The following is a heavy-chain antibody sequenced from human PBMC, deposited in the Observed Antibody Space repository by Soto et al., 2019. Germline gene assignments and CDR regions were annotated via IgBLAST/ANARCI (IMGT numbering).Heavy chain of an antibody. CDR3: ARCYYGSGSYGPLNWFDP. CDR1: GYTFTSYD. D-gene: IGHD3-10*01. V-gene: IGHV1-8*01. J-gene: IGHJ5*02. Sequence: ASVKVSCKASGYTFTSYDINWVRQATGQGLEWMGWMNPNSGNTGYAQKFQGRVTMTRNTSISTAYMELSSLRSEDTAVYYCARCYYGSGSYGPLNWFDPWGQGTLVTVSS. CDR2: MNPNSGNT.